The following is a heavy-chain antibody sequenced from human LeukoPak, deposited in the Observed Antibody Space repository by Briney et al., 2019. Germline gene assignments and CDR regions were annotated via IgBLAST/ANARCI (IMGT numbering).Heavy chain of an antibody. CDR3: ARGDYGDYGGDY. V-gene: IGHV3-21*01. Sequence: GGSLRLSCAASGFTFSSYSMNWVRQAPGKGLEWVSSISSSSSYIYYADSVKGRFTISRDNAKNSLYLQMNSLRAEDTAVYYCARGDYGDYGGDYWVQGTLVTVSS. CDR1: GFTFSSYS. CDR2: ISSSSSYI. D-gene: IGHD4-17*01. J-gene: IGHJ4*02.